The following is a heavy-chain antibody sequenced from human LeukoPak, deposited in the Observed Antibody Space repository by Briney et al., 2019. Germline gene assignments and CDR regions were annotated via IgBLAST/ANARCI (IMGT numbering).Heavy chain of an antibody. CDR3: ARGKSKRLDV. CDR1: GDSLSSNSGT. CDR2: TYYRSKMYN. V-gene: IGHV6-1*01. J-gene: IGHJ6*02. D-gene: IGHD5/OR15-5a*01. Sequence: SQTLSLTCALSGDSLSSNSGTWNWLRQSPSRGLEWLGRTYYRSKMYNDYAVSVQSQITINPDTSKNHFSLQLSSVTPEDTAVYFCARGKSKRLDVWGQGTTVTVSS.